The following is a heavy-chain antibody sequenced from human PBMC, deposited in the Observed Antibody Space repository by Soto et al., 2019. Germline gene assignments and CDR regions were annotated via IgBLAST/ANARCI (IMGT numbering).Heavy chain of an antibody. CDR3: ARDLRVVDAFDI. CDR2: IIPILGIA. CDR1: GGTFSSYT. D-gene: IGHD2-21*01. V-gene: IGHV1-69*08. Sequence: QVQLVQSGAEVKKPGSSVKVSCKASGGTFSSYTISWVRQAPGQGLEWMGRIIPILGIANYAHKFQGRVTITADKSTSTAYMELSSLRSDDTAVYYCARDLRVVDAFDIWGQGTMVTVSS. J-gene: IGHJ3*02.